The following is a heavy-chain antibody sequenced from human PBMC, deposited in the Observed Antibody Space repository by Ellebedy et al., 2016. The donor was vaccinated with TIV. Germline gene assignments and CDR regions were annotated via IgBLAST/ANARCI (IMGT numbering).Heavy chain of an antibody. V-gene: IGHV3-23*01. D-gene: IGHD3-10*01. J-gene: IGHJ4*02. Sequence: GESLKISCAASGFTFSSYAMSWVRQAPGKGLEWVSAISGSGGTTYYTDSAKGRFTISRDNSKNTLYLHMNSLRSEDTAVYYCAKKPGGYGSGSYLDYWGQGTLVTVSS. CDR3: AKKPGGYGSGSYLDY. CDR2: ISGSGGTT. CDR1: GFTFSSYA.